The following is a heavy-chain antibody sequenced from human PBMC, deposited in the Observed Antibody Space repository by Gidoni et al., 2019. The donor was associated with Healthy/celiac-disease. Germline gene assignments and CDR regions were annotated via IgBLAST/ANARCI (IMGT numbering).Heavy chain of an antibody. V-gene: IGHV3-23*01. CDR3: AKAWGYCSGGSCPDY. J-gene: IGHJ4*02. D-gene: IGHD2-15*01. CDR2: IRGSGGST. CDR1: GFTFRSYS. Sequence: EVQLLESGGGLVQPGGSLRLSCAASGFTFRSYSMSWVRQAPGKGLEWVSAIRGSGGSTYYTDSVKGRLTISRDNCKNTLYLQMNSLRAEDTAVYYCAKAWGYCSGGSCPDYWGQGTLVTVSS.